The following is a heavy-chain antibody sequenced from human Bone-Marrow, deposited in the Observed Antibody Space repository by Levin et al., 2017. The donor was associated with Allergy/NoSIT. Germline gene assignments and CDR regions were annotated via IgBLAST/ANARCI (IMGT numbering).Heavy chain of an antibody. J-gene: IGHJ4*02. CDR2: ISSSGFI. V-gene: IGHV3-21*01. CDR3: AKSYGDYDHYFDS. CDR1: GFTFSTSS. D-gene: IGHD4-17*01. Sequence: PGGSLRLSCEASGFTFSTSSMNWVRQAPGKGLEWVSSISSSGFIFYTDSVKGRFTISRDNAKNSLYLQMNSLRAEDTAVYSCAKSYGDYDHYFDSWGQGTLVTVSS.